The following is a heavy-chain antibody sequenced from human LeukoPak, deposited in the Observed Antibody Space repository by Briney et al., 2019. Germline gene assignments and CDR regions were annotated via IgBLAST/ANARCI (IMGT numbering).Heavy chain of an antibody. CDR3: ARVTMVRGVIIIGFDY. CDR2: IYPGDSDT. V-gene: IGHV5-51*01. CDR1: GYTFTSYW. J-gene: IGHJ4*02. D-gene: IGHD3-10*01. Sequence: GESLKNSGKGSGYTFTSYWIGWVRQMPGKDLEWMGIIYPGDSDTRYSPSFQGQVTISADKSISTAYLQWSSLKASDTAMYYCARVTMVRGVIIIGFDYWGQGTLVTVSS.